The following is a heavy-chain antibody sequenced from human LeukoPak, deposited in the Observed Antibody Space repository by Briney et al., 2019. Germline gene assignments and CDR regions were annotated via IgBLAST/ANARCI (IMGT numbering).Heavy chain of an antibody. D-gene: IGHD6-6*01. CDR1: GGSISGYY. CDR2: IYSSGST. J-gene: IGHJ6*03. CDR3: ARVSGAARPLYYYYMDV. Sequence: SETLSLTCTVSGGSISGYYWSWIRQPAGKGLEWIGRIYSSGSTNYNPSLKSRVTTSVDTSKNQFSLKLSSVTAADTAVYYCARVSGAARPLYYYYMDVWGKGTTVTVSS. V-gene: IGHV4-4*07.